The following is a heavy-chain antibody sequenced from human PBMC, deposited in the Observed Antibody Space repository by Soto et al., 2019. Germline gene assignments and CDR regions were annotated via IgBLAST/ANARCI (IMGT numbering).Heavy chain of an antibody. CDR1: GYTISRYG. J-gene: IGHJ6*02. Sequence: ASVKVSCKTSGYTISRYGISWVRQAPGQGLEWMGWISGYNGDTNYAQKVQGRVTMTIDTSTYTAYMELRSLTSDDTAIYYCAKNGQPPYYYYGMDVWGQGTMVTFSS. CDR2: ISGYNGDT. V-gene: IGHV1-18*01. CDR3: AKNGQPPYYYYGMDV. D-gene: IGHD2-8*01.